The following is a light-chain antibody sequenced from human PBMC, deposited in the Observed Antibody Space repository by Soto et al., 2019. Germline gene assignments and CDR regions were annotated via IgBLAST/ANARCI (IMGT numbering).Light chain of an antibody. V-gene: IGKV3-20*01. CDR3: QQIYSYPLT. CDR2: DAS. CDR1: KTARNSY. J-gene: IGKJ4*01. Sequence: CPGNMTQSPGERATLSCRTSKTARNSYLAWYQQKPGQAPRLLIYDASSRATGIPDRFSGGGSGTDFTLTISSLEPEDFAVYYCQQIYSYPLTFGQGTKVEIK.